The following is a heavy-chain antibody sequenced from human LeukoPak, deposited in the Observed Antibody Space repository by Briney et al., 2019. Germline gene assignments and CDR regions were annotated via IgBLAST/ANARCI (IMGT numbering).Heavy chain of an antibody. CDR3: ARGPIPDYGDYRAFDY. Sequence: GGSLRLSCVASGFTFSSYWMSWVRQAPGKGLEWVAVISYDGSNKYYADSVKGRFTISRDNSKNTLYLQMNSLRAEDTAVYYCARGPIPDYGDYRAFDYWGQGTLVTVSS. CDR2: ISYDGSNK. D-gene: IGHD4-17*01. J-gene: IGHJ4*02. V-gene: IGHV3-30-3*01. CDR1: GFTFSSYW.